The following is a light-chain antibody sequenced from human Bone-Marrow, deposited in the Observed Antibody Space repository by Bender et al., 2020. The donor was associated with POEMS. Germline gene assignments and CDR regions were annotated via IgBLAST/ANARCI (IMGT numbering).Light chain of an antibody. Sequence: QSALTQPASVSGSPGQSITISCTGTSSDVGSYNLVSWYQQYPGKAPKLMIYEGSKRPSGVSNRFSGSKSGSTASLTISGLQAEDVADYYCCSFAGSSTLYVFGTGTKVTVL. CDR2: EGS. CDR1: SSDVGSYNL. CDR3: CSFAGSSTLYV. V-gene: IGLV2-23*01. J-gene: IGLJ1*01.